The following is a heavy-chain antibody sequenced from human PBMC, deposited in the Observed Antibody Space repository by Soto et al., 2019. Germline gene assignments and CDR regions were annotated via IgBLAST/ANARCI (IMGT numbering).Heavy chain of an antibody. V-gene: IGHV4-34*01. Sequence: PSETLSLTGTVYGGSFSGYYWSWIRQPPGKGLEWIGEINHSGSTNYNPSLKSRVTISVDTSKNPFSLKLSSVTASDTAVYYCARGNKYYDFWSGYYVLGYYFDYWAQGTLVTVSS. J-gene: IGHJ4*02. D-gene: IGHD3-3*01. CDR3: ARGNKYYDFWSGYYVLGYYFDY. CDR2: INHSGST. CDR1: GGSFSGYY.